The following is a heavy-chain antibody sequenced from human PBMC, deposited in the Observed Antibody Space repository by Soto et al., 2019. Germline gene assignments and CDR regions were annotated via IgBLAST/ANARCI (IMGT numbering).Heavy chain of an antibody. CDR2: IKSKTDGGTT. V-gene: IGHV3-15*01. Sequence: GGSLSLSCAASGFTFDEFGMSWVRQVPGKGPEWVGRIKSKTDGGTTDYAAPVKGRFTISRDDSKNTLYLQMNSLKTEDTAVYYCTTGSYCSSTSCPLYYYYGTDVWGQGTTVTVSS. J-gene: IGHJ6*02. CDR1: GFTFDEFG. CDR3: TTGSYCSSTSCPLYYYYGTDV. D-gene: IGHD2-2*01.